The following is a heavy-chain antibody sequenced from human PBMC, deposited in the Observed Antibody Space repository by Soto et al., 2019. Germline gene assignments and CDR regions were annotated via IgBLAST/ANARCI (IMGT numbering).Heavy chain of an antibody. CDR2: ISAFNGKT. CDR1: GYTFNIYG. V-gene: IGHV1-18*01. Sequence: QIQLVQSGAEVKKPGASVKVSCKASGYTFNIYGINWVRQAPGQGHEWMGWISAFNGKTNYAQNVQGRVTMTTYTSTSTAYVELRSLRSDDTAVYYCARDRVPKSSGFFPFDYWGHGTLVTVSS. CDR3: ARDRVPKSSGFFPFDY. J-gene: IGHJ4*01. D-gene: IGHD3-22*01.